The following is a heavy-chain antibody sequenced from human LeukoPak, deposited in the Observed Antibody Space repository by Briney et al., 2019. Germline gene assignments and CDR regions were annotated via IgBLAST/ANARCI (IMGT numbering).Heavy chain of an antibody. CDR2: ISAYNGNT. Sequence: ASVKVSCKASGCSFTSYGISWLRRAPGQGLEWMGWISAYNGNTNYAQKLQGRVTMTTDTSTSTAYMELRSLRSDDTAVYYCARETMVRGVLNWFDPWGQGTLVTVSS. CDR3: ARETMVRGVLNWFDP. J-gene: IGHJ5*02. CDR1: GCSFTSYG. D-gene: IGHD3-10*01. V-gene: IGHV1-18*01.